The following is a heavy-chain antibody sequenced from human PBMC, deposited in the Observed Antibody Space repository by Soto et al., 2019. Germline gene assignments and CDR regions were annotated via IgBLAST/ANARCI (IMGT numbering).Heavy chain of an antibody. CDR3: AKDMNALYCSGGSCYSGVVGYYYGMDV. V-gene: IGHV3-9*01. D-gene: IGHD2-15*01. CDR2: ISWNSGSI. CDR1: GFTFADYA. J-gene: IGHJ6*02. Sequence: PGGSLRLSYAASGFTFADYAMHWVRQAPGKGLEWVSGISWNSGSIGYADSVKGRFTISRDNAKNSLYLQMNSLRAEDTALYYCAKDMNALYCSGGSCYSGVVGYYYGMDVWGQGTTVTVSS.